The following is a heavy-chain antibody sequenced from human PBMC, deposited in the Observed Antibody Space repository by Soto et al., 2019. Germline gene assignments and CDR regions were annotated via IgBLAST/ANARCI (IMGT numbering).Heavy chain of an antibody. V-gene: IGHV3-9*01. D-gene: IGHD6-19*01. Sequence: EVQLVESGGGLVQPGRSLRLSFAASGFSFTEHAIPWVRQAPGKGLEWASGICYNSGDMVFADSVKGRFTISRDNAKNSAYLQMNGLRVEDTALYYCARRWQWLVRAFDIWCQGTMVTAS. CDR3: ARRWQWLVRAFDI. CDR1: GFSFTEHA. CDR2: ICYNSGDM. J-gene: IGHJ3*02.